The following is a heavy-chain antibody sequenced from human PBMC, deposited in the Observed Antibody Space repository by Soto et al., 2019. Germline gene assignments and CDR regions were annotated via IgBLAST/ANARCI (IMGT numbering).Heavy chain of an antibody. CDR3: ARRHDYGDYRVDY. CDR2: ISYDGGHD. V-gene: IGHV3-30*03. J-gene: IGHJ4*02. CDR1: GFTFSSYG. D-gene: IGHD4-17*01. Sequence: QVQLVESGGGVVQPGRSLRLSCVASGFTFSSYGMHWVRQAPGEGLEWVAVISYDGGHDYYADSVKGRFAISRDNSKNTLYLQMNSLRAEDSALYYCARRHDYGDYRVDYWGQGTLVTVSS.